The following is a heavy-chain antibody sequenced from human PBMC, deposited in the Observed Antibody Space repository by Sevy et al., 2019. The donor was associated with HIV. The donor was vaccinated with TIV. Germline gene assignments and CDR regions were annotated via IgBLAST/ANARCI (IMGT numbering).Heavy chain of an antibody. CDR1: GFTFSSYW. V-gene: IGHV3-7*01. D-gene: IGHD3-3*01. CDR2: IKQDGSEK. Sequence: GGSLRLSCAASGFTFSSYWMSWVRQAPGKGLEWVANIKQDGSEKYYVDSVKGRFTISRDNAKNSLYLQMNSLRAEDTAVYYCARDSNYDFWSGWGDYYYYYGMDVWDQGTTVTVSS. CDR3: ARDSNYDFWSGWGDYYYYYGMDV. J-gene: IGHJ6*02.